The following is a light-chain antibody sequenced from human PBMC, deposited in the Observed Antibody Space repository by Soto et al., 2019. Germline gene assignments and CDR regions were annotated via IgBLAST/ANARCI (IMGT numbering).Light chain of an antibody. CDR2: GAS. CDR3: QQYGSAQFT. J-gene: IGKJ3*01. Sequence: EIVLRQSPGTPYLSTGVRATLSCRASHSVSSSYLAGYQQKPVQAPRLLIYGASSRATGMPDRFSGSGSGTDFTLTISRLEPEDFAVYYCQQYGSAQFTFGPGSKVDIK. CDR1: HSVSSSY. V-gene: IGKV3-20*01.